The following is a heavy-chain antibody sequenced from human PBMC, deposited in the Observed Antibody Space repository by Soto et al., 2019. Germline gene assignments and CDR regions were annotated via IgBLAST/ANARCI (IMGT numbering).Heavy chain of an antibody. J-gene: IGHJ4*02. CDR2: GYFRGGT. Sequence: SETLSLTCTVSGVSTFDYYWTWVRQTPGKGLEWIGYGYFRGGTVYNPSLQSRVAISVDTSKRQFSLRLTSVTTADTAVYFCARLVYVRGDNYHFDYWGPGKLVTVPS. CDR3: ARLVYVRGDNYHFDY. D-gene: IGHD5-12*01. CDR1: GVSTFDYY. V-gene: IGHV4-59*01.